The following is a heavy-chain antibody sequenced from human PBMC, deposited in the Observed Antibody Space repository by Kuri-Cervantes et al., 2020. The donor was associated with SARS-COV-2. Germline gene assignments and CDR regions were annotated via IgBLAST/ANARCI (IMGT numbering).Heavy chain of an antibody. Sequence: LSLTCAASGFTFSSYWMHWVRQAPGKGLVWVSRINSDGSSTSYADSVKGRFTISRDNAKNTLYLQMNSLRAEDTAVYYCAKDLGYCSGGSCYADYFDYWGQGTLVTVSS. CDR1: GFTFSSYW. CDR2: INSDGSST. CDR3: AKDLGYCSGGSCYADYFDY. J-gene: IGHJ4*02. D-gene: IGHD2-15*01. V-gene: IGHV3-74*01.